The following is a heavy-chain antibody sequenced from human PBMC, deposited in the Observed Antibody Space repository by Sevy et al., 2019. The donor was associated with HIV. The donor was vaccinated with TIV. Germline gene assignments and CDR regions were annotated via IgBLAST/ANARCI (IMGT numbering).Heavy chain of an antibody. CDR1: GFPFSNFA. Sequence: GGSLRLSCAASGFPFSNFAMSWVRQAPGKGLEWVSTLIGGGSRTYYAHSVTGRFIISKDNSGNSLYLQMNCLRAEDTAIYYCAKRRVQSGLSGGGANYGMDVCGRGTTVTVSS. J-gene: IGHJ6*02. CDR3: AKRRVQSGLSGGGANYGMDV. V-gene: IGHV3-23*01. CDR2: LIGGGSRT. D-gene: IGHD2-8*02.